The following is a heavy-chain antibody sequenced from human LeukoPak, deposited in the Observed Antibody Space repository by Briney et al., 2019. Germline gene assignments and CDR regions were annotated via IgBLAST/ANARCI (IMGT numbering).Heavy chain of an antibody. Sequence: GGSLRLSCAASGITFSTYEMNWVRQTPGRGLEWISYISHTGATIHYAGSVKGRFTISRDNAKNSLYLQMNNLRVEDTAIYYCARDPTGGWYFDYWGQGTPVTVSS. D-gene: IGHD6-19*01. CDR1: GITFSTYE. CDR2: ISHTGATI. CDR3: ARDPTGGWYFDY. V-gene: IGHV3-48*03. J-gene: IGHJ4*02.